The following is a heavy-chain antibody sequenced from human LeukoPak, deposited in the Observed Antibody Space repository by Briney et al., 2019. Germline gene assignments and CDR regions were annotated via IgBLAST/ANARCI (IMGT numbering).Heavy chain of an antibody. CDR2: IDAHNGDT. CDR1: GYSFTTCG. CDR3: ARDPSGSYDFDY. V-gene: IGHV1-18*01. J-gene: IGHJ4*02. Sequence: GASVKASCKASGYSFTTCGFSWVRQAPGQGPEWMGWIDAHNGDTNYAQKFQGRVTMTTDTSTSTAYMELRSLNSDDTAVYYCARDPSGSYDFDYWGQGTLVSVSS. D-gene: IGHD1-26*01.